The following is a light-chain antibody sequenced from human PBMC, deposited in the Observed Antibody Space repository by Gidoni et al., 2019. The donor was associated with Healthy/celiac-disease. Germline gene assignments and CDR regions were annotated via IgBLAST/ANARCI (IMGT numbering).Light chain of an antibody. CDR2: LGS. J-gene: IGKJ3*01. V-gene: IGKV2-28*01. CDR1: QSLLHSNGYNY. Sequence: DIVMTQFPLSLPVTPGAPASISCRSSQSLLHSNGYNYLDWYLQKPGQSPQLLIYLGSNRASGVPDRFSGSGSGTDFTLNISKVEAEDVGVYYCMQALQTPRTFGPGTKVDIK. CDR3: MQALQTPRT.